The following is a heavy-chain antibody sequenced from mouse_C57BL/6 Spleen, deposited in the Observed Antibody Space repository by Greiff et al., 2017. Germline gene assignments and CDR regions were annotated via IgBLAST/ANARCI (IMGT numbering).Heavy chain of an antibody. CDR3: ARGWLLRRYFDV. Sequence: EVHLVESGGGLVKPGGSLKLSCAASGFTFSDYGMHWVRQAPEKGLEWVAYISSGSSTIYYADTVKGRFTISRDNAKNTLFLQMTSLRSEDTAMYYCARGWLLRRYFDVWGTGTTVTVSS. CDR2: ISSGSSTI. D-gene: IGHD2-3*01. V-gene: IGHV5-17*01. J-gene: IGHJ1*03. CDR1: GFTFSDYG.